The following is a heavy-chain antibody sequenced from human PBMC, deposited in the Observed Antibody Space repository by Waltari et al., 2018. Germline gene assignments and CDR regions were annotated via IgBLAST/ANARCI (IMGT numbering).Heavy chain of an antibody. J-gene: IGHJ6*02. CDR1: GYSFTNHA. D-gene: IGHD3-16*01. V-gene: IGHV1-18*04. CDR2: IRCYDGST. Sequence: QVQLVQSGGELKKPGALVKVSCKASGYSFTNHAVTWVRQAPGQGLEWVGWIRCYDGSTDYARCFPGRVTMTMDTSASTAYMELRSLRSDDTAVYYCARDTKGKELLFRFMADSYYYHGMDVWGQGAAVIVS. CDR3: ARDTKGKELLFRFMADSYYYHGMDV.